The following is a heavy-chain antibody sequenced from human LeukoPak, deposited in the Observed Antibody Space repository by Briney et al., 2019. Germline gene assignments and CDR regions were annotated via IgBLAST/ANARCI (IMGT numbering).Heavy chain of an antibody. V-gene: IGHV1-24*01. CDR3: ATTIPGVEMATWDY. CDR1: GYTLTELS. CDR2: FDPEDGET. Sequence: GASVKVSCKVSGYTLTELSMHWVRQAPGKGLEWMGGFDPEDGETIYAQKFQGRVTMTEDTSTDTAYMELSSLRSEDTAVYYCATTIPGVEMATWDYWGQGTLVTVSS. D-gene: IGHD5-24*01. J-gene: IGHJ4*02.